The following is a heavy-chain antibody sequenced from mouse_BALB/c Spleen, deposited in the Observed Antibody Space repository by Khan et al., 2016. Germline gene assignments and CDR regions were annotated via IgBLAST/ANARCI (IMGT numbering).Heavy chain of an antibody. J-gene: IGHJ4*01. D-gene: IGHD1-1*01. CDR2: IDPANGNT. CDR1: GFNIKDTY. V-gene: IGHV14-3*02. Sequence: VQLQQSGAELVKPGASVKLSCTVSGFNIKDTYMHWVKQRPEQGLEWIGRIDPANGNTKYDTKFQVKATITADTSSNTAYLQISSLTSEDTAVDFCAGPYSSSRDCYAMGYWGQGTSVTISS. CDR3: AGPYSSSRDCYAMGY.